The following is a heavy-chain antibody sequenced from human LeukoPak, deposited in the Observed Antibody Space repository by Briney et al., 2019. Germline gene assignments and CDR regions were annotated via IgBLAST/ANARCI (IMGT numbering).Heavy chain of an antibody. V-gene: IGHV3-30-3*01. Sequence: PAGSLRLSCAASGFTFSSYAMHWVRQAPGKGLEWVAVISYDGSNKYYADSVKGRFTISRDNSKNTLYLQMNSLRAEDTAVYYCARETYYYGSGSYYGPLDYWGQGTLVTAS. J-gene: IGHJ4*02. D-gene: IGHD3-10*01. CDR2: ISYDGSNK. CDR1: GFTFSSYA. CDR3: ARETYYYGSGSYYGPLDY.